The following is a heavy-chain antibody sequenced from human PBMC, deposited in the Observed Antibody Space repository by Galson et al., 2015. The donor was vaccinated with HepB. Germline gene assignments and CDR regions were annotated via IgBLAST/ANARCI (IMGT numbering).Heavy chain of an antibody. CDR1: GYTFTNYD. CDR2: MNPNTGNT. D-gene: IGHD2-21*02. Sequence: SVKVSCKASGYTFTNYDINWVRQTAGQGLEWMGWMNPNTGNTGTAQKFQGRVTMTRNTSTNTAYMELSSLTSEDSAVYFCARKLNRHLVVVTIPHTSYNWFDPWGQGTLVTVSS. V-gene: IGHV1-8*01. CDR3: ARKLNRHLVVVTIPHTSYNWFDP. J-gene: IGHJ5*02.